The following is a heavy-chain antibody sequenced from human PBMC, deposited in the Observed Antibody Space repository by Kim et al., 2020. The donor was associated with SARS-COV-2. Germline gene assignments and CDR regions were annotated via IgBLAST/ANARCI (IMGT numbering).Heavy chain of an antibody. D-gene: IGHD3-10*01. CDR2: IHQSAST. J-gene: IGHJ6*03. Sequence: SETLSLTCAVSGGSFTSYYWSWIRQPPGKGLQWIGEIHQSASTNYNPSLWGRVTISEDTSKNQFYLTLTSVTAADTAIYYCARGLQRRSGHYYYYFIDV. CDR3: ARGLQRRSGHYYYYFIDV. CDR1: GGSFTSYY. V-gene: IGHV4-34*01.